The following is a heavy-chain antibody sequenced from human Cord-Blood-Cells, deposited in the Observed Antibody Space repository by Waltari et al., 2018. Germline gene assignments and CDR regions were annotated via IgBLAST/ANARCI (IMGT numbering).Heavy chain of an antibody. J-gene: IGHJ6*02. Sequence: QVQLVQSGAEVKKPGASVKVSCKASGYTFTSYDINWVRQAPGQRLAWMGWMNPNSGNTGYAQKFQGRVTMTRNTSISTAYMELSSLRSEDTAVYYCARDHMVRGVIIPVPYYYGMDVWGQGTTVTVSS. D-gene: IGHD3-10*01. CDR2: MNPNSGNT. V-gene: IGHV1-8*01. CDR3: ARDHMVRGVIIPVPYYYGMDV. CDR1: GYTFTSYD.